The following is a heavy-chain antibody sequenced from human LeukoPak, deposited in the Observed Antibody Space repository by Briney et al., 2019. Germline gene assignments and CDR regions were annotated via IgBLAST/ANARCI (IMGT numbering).Heavy chain of an antibody. J-gene: IGHJ3*02. CDR2: IYHSGST. CDR1: GGSISSSNW. Sequence: NSSETLSLTCTVSGGSISSSNWWSWVRQPPGKWLEWIGEIYHSGSTNYNPSLKSRVTISVDKSKNQFSLKLSSVTAADTAVYYCAREFAQLYYYDSSGYYWADAFDIWGQGTMVTVSS. CDR3: AREFAQLYYYDSSGYYWADAFDI. D-gene: IGHD3-22*01. V-gene: IGHV4-4*02.